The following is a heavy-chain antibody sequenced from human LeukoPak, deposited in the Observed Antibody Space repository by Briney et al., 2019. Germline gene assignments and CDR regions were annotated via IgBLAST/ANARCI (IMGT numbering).Heavy chain of an antibody. CDR2: ISGSGDST. CDR3: AREDVAVTLLFDS. J-gene: IGHJ4*02. V-gene: IGHV3-23*01. Sequence: LSGGSLRLSCAASEFTFSTYAMSWVRQAPGKGLEWVSAISGSGDSTYSADSVKGRFTISRDNSKNTLYLQMNSLRAEDTAVYFCAREDVAVTLLFDSWGQGTLVTVSS. CDR1: EFTFSTYA. D-gene: IGHD2-15*01.